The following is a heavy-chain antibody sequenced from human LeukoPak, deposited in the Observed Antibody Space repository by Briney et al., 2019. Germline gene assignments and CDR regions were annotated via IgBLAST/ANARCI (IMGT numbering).Heavy chain of an antibody. CDR2: ISSSSSYI. J-gene: IGHJ6*03. CDR1: GFTFSSYS. Sequence: GGSLRLSCAASGFTFSSYSMNWVRQAPGKGLEWVSSISSSSSYIYYADSVKGRFTISRDNAKNSLYLQMNSLRAEDTAVYYCARPGYDSSPGYYYYYMDVWGKGTTVTVSS. CDR3: ARPGYDSSPGYYYYYMDV. V-gene: IGHV3-21*01. D-gene: IGHD3-22*01.